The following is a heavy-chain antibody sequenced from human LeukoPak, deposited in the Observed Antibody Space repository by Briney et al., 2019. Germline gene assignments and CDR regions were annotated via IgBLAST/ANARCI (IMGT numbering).Heavy chain of an antibody. J-gene: IGHJ4*02. V-gene: IGHV3-23*01. CDR3: ARPISDSAAVSDY. CDR2: ISGSGGST. D-gene: IGHD1-26*01. Sequence: PGGSLRLSCAASGFTFSSYAMSWVRQAPGKGLEWVSAISGSGGSTYYADSVKGRFTISRDNSKNTLYLQMNSLRAEDTAIYFCARPISDSAAVSDYWGQGTLVTVSS. CDR1: GFTFSSYA.